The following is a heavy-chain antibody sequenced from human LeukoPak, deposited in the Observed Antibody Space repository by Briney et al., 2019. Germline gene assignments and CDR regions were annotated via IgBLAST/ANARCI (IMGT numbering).Heavy chain of an antibody. CDR2: IYYSGST. D-gene: IGHD2-21*01. Sequence: SQTLSLTCTVSGGSISSGGYYWSWLRQHPGKGLEWIGYIYYSGSTYYNPSLKSRVTISVDTSKNQFSLKLSSVTAADTAVYYCAATSRVVVSFDYWGQGTLVTVSS. CDR1: GGSISSGGYY. V-gene: IGHV4-31*03. J-gene: IGHJ4*02. CDR3: AATSRVVVSFDY.